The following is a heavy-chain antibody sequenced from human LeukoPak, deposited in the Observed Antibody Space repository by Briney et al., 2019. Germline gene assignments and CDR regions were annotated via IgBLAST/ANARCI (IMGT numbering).Heavy chain of an antibody. CDR2: IRYDGSNK. D-gene: IGHD3-22*01. CDR1: GFTFSSYG. V-gene: IGHV3-30*02. Sequence: PGGSLRLSCAASGFTFSSYGMHWVRQAPGKGLEWVAFIRYDGSNKYYADSVKGRFTISRDNSKNTLYLQMNSLRAEDTAVYYCAKDDPLVPYYYGSSGYSTLVYWGQGTLVTVSS. J-gene: IGHJ4*02. CDR3: AKDDPLVPYYYGSSGYSTLVY.